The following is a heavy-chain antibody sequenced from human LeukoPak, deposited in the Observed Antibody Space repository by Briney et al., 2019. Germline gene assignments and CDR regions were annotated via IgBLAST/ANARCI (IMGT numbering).Heavy chain of an antibody. CDR3: AKGYYYGSGSYYYNWFDP. CDR1: GFTFSSYG. J-gene: IGHJ5*02. Sequence: PGGSLRLSCAASGFTFSSYGMSWVRQAPGKGLEWVSAISGSGGSTYYADSVKGRFTISRDNSKNTLYLQMNSLRAEDTAVYYCAKGYYYGSGSYYYNWFDPWGQGTLVTVSS. D-gene: IGHD3-10*01. CDR2: ISGSGGST. V-gene: IGHV3-23*01.